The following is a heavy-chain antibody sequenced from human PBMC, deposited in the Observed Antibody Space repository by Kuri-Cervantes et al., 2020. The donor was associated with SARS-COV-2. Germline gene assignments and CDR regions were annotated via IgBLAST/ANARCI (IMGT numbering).Heavy chain of an antibody. J-gene: IGHJ4*02. Sequence: SETLFLTCTVSGGSISSGDYYWSWIRQPPGKGLEWIGYIYYSGSTYYNPSLKSRVTISVDTSKNQFSLKLSSVTAADTAVYYCARRESSRAFDYWGQGTLVTVSS. D-gene: IGHD6-6*01. V-gene: IGHV4-30-4*08. CDR1: GGSISSGDYY. CDR2: IYYSGST. CDR3: ARRESSRAFDY.